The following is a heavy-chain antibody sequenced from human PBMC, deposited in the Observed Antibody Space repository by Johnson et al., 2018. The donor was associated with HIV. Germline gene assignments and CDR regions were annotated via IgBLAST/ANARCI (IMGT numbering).Heavy chain of an antibody. V-gene: IGHV3-9*03. J-gene: IGHJ3*02. CDR3: ARDTWNDEGGAFDI. D-gene: IGHD1-1*01. CDR1: GFTFDDYA. Sequence: VKLLESGGGLIQPGRSLRLSCAASGFTFDDYAMHWVRQAPGKGLEWVSGISWNSGSIDYADSVKGRFTISRDNSKNTLYLQMGSLGAEDMAVYYCARDTWNDEGGAFDIWGQGTMVTFSS. CDR2: ISWNSGSI.